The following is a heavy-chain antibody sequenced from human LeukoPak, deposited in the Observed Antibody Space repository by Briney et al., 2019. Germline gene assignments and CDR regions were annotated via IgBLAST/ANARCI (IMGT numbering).Heavy chain of an antibody. CDR3: ARDGTRLDCSGGSCEYYFDY. V-gene: IGHV1-69*04. J-gene: IGHJ4*02. CDR1: GGTFSSYA. Sequence: SVKVSCKASGGTFSSYAISWVRQAPGQGLEWMGRIIPIFGIANYAQKFQGRVTITADKSTSTAYMELSSLRSEDTAVYYCARDGTRLDCSGGSCEYYFDYWGQRTLVTVSS. CDR2: IIPIFGIA. D-gene: IGHD2-15*01.